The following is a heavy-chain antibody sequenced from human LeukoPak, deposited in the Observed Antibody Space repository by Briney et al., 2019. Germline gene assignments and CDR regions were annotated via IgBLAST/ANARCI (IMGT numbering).Heavy chain of an antibody. CDR1: GHSISSAYY. D-gene: IGHD2-2*01. CDR2: VHQSGSS. J-gene: IGHJ6*04. Sequence: SETLSLTCAVSGHSISSAYYWGWIRQPPGKGLEWIGSVHQSGSSSYSPSLKSRVTISVDTSNNQVSLNLRFVTATDTAVYYCARLGYCSSTSCYPDVWGKGSTVTVSS. CDR3: ARLGYCSSTSCYPDV. V-gene: IGHV4-38-2*01.